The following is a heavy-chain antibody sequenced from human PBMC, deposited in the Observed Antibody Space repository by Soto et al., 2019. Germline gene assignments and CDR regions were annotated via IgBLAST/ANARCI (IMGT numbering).Heavy chain of an antibody. J-gene: IGHJ1*01. V-gene: IGHV1-69*13. CDR1: GGTYSSYA. D-gene: IGHD3-10*01. CDR3: ARDYYGSGSYTGAEYFQH. CDR2: IIPIFGTA. Sequence: ASVKVSCKASGGTYSSYAISWVRQAPGQGLEWMGGIIPIFGTANYAQKFQGRVTITADESTSTAYMELSSLRSEDTAVYYCARDYYGSGSYTGAEYFQHWGQGTLVTVSS.